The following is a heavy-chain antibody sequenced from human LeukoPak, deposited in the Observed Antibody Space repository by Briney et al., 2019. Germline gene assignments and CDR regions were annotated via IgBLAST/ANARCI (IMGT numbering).Heavy chain of an antibody. CDR2: INPDGGNT. Sequence: ASVKVSCKASGYTFITCYMHWVRQAPGQGLEWVGQINPDGGNTRYAQRFHGRVILSTDMSTSTVYMGVSSLRSDDTAVYYCARALVNPTLDSWGQGTLVTVSS. J-gene: IGHJ5*01. D-gene: IGHD3-10*01. V-gene: IGHV1-46*01. CDR3: ARALVNPTLDS. CDR1: GYTFITCY.